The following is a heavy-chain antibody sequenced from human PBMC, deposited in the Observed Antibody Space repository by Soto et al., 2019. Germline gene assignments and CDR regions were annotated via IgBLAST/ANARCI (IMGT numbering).Heavy chain of an antibody. CDR1: GFTFSSYS. Sequence: GGSLRLSCTASGFTFSSYSMNWVRQAPGKGLEWLSYISTSSSTIYYADSVKGRFTISRDNGKNSLYLQMNSLRDEDTAVYYCASHHYYGDYAFDYWGQGTLVTVSS. D-gene: IGHD4-17*01. CDR2: ISTSSSTI. CDR3: ASHHYYGDYAFDY. J-gene: IGHJ4*02. V-gene: IGHV3-48*02.